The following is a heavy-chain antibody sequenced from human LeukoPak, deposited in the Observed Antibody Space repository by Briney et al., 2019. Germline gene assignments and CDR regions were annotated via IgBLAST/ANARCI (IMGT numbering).Heavy chain of an antibody. CDR3: AREGALPNAFDI. D-gene: IGHD3-16*01. Sequence: SETLSLTCTVSGGSISTYYWSWIRQPPGKGLEWIGYIYYSGSTNYNPSLKSRVTISVDTSKSHFSLKVSSVTAADTAVYYCAREGALPNAFDIWGQGTMVTVSS. V-gene: IGHV4-59*01. CDR2: IYYSGST. CDR1: GGSISTYY. J-gene: IGHJ3*02.